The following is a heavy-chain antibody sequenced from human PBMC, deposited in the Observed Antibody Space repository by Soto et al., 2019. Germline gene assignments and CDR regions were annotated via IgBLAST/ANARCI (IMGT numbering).Heavy chain of an antibody. D-gene: IGHD2-15*01. CDR1: HFSVTNNKY. CDR2: IDHSGTT. V-gene: IGHV4-4*02. J-gene: IGHJ3*01. CDR3: ARDSRYCTDSGCSIMRDAFDV. Sequence: QVLLQESGPGLVKPSGTLSLTCTVSHFSVTNNKYWSVVLQSPGKPLEWIGEIDHSGTTYYNPSLSSRVSMSMDKSKNQISLILTSVTAADAAVYYCARDSRYCTDSGCSIMRDAFDVWGQGTLVTVSS.